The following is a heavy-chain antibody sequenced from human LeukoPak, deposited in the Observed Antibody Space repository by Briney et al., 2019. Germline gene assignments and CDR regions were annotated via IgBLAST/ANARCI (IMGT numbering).Heavy chain of an antibody. CDR1: GFTFDDYA. Sequence: GRSLRLSCAASGFTFDDYAMHWVRQAPGKGLEWVSGISWNSGSIGYADSVKGRFTVSRDNAKNSLYLQMNGLRAEDTALYYCAKDISYDSSGYYCAFDIWGQGTMVTVSS. J-gene: IGHJ3*02. CDR2: ISWNSGSI. V-gene: IGHV3-9*01. D-gene: IGHD3-22*01. CDR3: AKDISYDSSGYYCAFDI.